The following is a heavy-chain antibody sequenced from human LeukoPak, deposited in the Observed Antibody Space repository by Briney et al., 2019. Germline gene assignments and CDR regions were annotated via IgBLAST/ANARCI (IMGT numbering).Heavy chain of an antibody. CDR1: GFTFSYAW. CDR3: TTEDIVVVVGAYHP. D-gene: IGHD2-15*01. CDR2: IKSKTDGGTT. Sequence: GGSLRLSFAASGFTFSYAWMTWVRQAPGKGLEWVGRIKSKTDGGTTDYAAPVKGRFTISRDDSKNTLYLQMNSLKIEDTAVYYCTTEDIVVVVGAYHPWGQGTLVTVSS. J-gene: IGHJ5*02. V-gene: IGHV3-15*01.